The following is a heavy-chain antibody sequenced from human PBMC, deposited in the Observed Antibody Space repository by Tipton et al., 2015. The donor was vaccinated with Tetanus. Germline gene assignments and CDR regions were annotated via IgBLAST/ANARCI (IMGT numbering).Heavy chain of an antibody. CDR3: ASLWQQAQKDAFDI. Sequence: QVQLVQSGPEVKKPGSSVKVSCKASGGTFSSYAISWVRQAPGQGLEWMGGIIPIFGTANYAQKFQGRVTITADKSTSTAYMELSSLRSEDTAVYYCASLWQQAQKDAFDIWGQGTMVTVSS. CDR1: GGTFSSYA. CDR2: IIPIFGTA. D-gene: IGHD2-21*01. J-gene: IGHJ3*02. V-gene: IGHV1-69*06.